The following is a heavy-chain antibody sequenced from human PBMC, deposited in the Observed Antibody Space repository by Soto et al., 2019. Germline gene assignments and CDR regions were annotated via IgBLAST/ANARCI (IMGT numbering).Heavy chain of an antibody. V-gene: IGHV3-21*01. Sequence: GGLRLSCTVSGFAFNNYGINWVRQAPGKGLEWVSSISKSDYTYYSDSVKGRFTISRDNAKNSVSLQMNTLRVEDTAVYYCAREDSIIIPAVSDFWGQGTLVTSPQ. CDR1: GFAFNNYG. J-gene: IGHJ4*02. CDR3: AREDSIIIPAVSDF. D-gene: IGHD2-2*01. CDR2: ISKSDYT.